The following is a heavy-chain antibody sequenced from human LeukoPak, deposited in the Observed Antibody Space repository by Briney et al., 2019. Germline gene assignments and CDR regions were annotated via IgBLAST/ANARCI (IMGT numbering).Heavy chain of an antibody. V-gene: IGHV4-59*01. J-gene: IGHJ6*02. D-gene: IGHD7-27*01. CDR1: GDSISGYY. Sequence: SETLSLTCTVSGDSISGYYWSWIRQPPGKGLEWVGYIYYSGGTIYNPPLKSRVTISEDTSKNQFSLTLSSVTAADTAVYYCARQTGERYGMDVWGQGTTVTVSS. CDR3: ARQTGERYGMDV. CDR2: IYYSGGT.